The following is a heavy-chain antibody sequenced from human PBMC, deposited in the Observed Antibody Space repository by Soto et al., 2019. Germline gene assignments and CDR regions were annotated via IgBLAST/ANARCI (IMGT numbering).Heavy chain of an antibody. CDR1: GYTFTSYY. CDR3: ARLYGGGWSPDLYH. CDR2: INPRGGSK. V-gene: IGHV1-46*01. J-gene: IGHJ4*02. Sequence: QVQLVQSGAEVKKPGASVKVSCKASGYTFTSYYMHWVRQAPGQGLEWMGIINPRGGSKSYAQKFLRSFTMTRDTSTSTVYMELSSLRSEDTAVYYCARLYGGGWSPDLYHWGQGTLVTVSS. D-gene: IGHD6-19*01.